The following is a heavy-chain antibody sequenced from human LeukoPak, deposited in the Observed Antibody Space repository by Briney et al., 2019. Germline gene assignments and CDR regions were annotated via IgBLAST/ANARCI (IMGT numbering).Heavy chain of an antibody. CDR1: GYTFSSYD. V-gene: IGHV1-8*02. Sequence: ASVKVSCKASGYTFSSYDINWVRQATGQGLEWMGWMNPNSGITAYAQKFQGRVTMTRDMSTSTVYMELSSLRSEDTAVYYCAREDCNSTSFHSNWFDPWGQGTLVTVSS. CDR2: MNPNSGIT. D-gene: IGHD2-2*01. CDR3: AREDCNSTSFHSNWFDP. J-gene: IGHJ5*02.